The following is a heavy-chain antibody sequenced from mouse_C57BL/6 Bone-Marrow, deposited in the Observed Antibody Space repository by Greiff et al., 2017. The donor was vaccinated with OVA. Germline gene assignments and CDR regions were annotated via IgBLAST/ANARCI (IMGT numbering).Heavy chain of an antibody. J-gene: IGHJ2*01. CDR1: GYTFTSYT. Sequence: ESGAELARPGASVKMSCKASGYTFTSYTIHWVKQRPGQGLEWIGYIDPTNDYTNYNQKFKGKATLTADKSSSTAYMQLSSLTSEDSAVYYCTRGYYFDDWGQGTTLTVSS. CDR2: IDPTNDYT. V-gene: IGHV1-4*01. CDR3: TRGYYFDD.